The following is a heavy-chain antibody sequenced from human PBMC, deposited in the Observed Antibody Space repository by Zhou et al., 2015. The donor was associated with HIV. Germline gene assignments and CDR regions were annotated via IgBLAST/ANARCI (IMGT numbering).Heavy chain of an antibody. CDR2: IIPIFGTA. Sequence: QVQLVQSGAEVKKPGSSVKVSCKASGGTFSSYAISWVRQAPGQGLEWMGGIIPIFGTANYAQKFQGRVTITADESTSTAYMELSSLRSEDTAVYYCARVVVPVEMATIRGGFAFDIWGQGTMVTVSS. D-gene: IGHD5-24*01. CDR3: ARVVVPVEMATIRGGFAFDI. V-gene: IGHV1-69*01. CDR1: GGTFSSYA. J-gene: IGHJ3*02.